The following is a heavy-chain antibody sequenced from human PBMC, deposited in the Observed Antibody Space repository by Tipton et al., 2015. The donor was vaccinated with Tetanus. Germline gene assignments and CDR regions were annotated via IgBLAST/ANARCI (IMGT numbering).Heavy chain of an antibody. D-gene: IGHD4-11*01. CDR2: IYYSGNS. CDR1: GGSISSGDHY. V-gene: IGHV4-30-4*01. Sequence: TLSLTCTVSGGSISSGDHYWSWIRQPPGKGLEWIGYIYYSGNSDYNPSLKSRVTLSVDTSNNQFSLKLNSVTAADTAVYYCARLASYSNHLDAWGQGALVTVSS. J-gene: IGHJ4*02. CDR3: ARLASYSNHLDA.